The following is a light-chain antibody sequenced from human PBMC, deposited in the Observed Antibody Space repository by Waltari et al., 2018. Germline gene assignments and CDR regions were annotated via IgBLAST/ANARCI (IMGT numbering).Light chain of an antibody. CDR3: HQRSNWPIT. J-gene: IGKJ5*01. V-gene: IGKV3-11*01. CDR2: GAS. Sequence: VLTQSPATLSLSPGERVTLSCRASQSVDNYLRAYQQKPGQTPRLPIYGASNRATGIPARFSGSGSGTDFTLTIDSLESEDFAVYYCHQRSNWPITFGQGTRLEIK. CDR1: QSVDNY.